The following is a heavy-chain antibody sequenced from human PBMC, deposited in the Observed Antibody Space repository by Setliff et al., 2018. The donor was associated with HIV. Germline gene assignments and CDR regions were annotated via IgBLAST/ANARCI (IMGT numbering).Heavy chain of an antibody. V-gene: IGHV4-38-2*02. CDR2: IYHRGGT. CDR1: GSSISSNSY. J-gene: IGHJ3*01. D-gene: IGHD2-8*02. CDR3: ARDTGVNVAPDGRGYHTFDF. Sequence: SETLSLTCSVSGSSISSNSYWWTWIRQPPGKGLEYIGTIYHRGGTFNNPSLKSRVVMSVDTSKNQFSLKLTSVTAADTATYYCARDTGVNVAPDGRGYHTFDFWGRGTMVTVSS.